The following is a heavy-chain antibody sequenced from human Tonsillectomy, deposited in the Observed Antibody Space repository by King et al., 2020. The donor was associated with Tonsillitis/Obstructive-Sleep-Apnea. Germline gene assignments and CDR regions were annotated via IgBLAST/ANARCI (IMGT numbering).Heavy chain of an antibody. Sequence: EVQLVESGGGLVKPGGSLRLSCAASGFTFSNAWMSWVRQAPGKGLEWVGRIKSKTDGGTTDYAAPVKGRFTISRDDSKNTLYLQMSSLKTEDAAMYYCTTLWFREFLGDYWGRGTLVTVSS. CDR3: TTLWFREFLGDY. CDR1: GFTFSNAW. CDR2: IKSKTDGGTT. J-gene: IGHJ4*02. V-gene: IGHV3-15*01. D-gene: IGHD3-10*01.